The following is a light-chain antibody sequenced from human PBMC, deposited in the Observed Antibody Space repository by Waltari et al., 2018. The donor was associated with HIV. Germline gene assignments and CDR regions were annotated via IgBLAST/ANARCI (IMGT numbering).Light chain of an antibody. J-gene: IGLJ3*02. V-gene: IGLV2-14*03. Sequence: SAVTQPASVSGLPGQSITISCTGGDSDFGLYNFVSWYQQHPGRVPRLLPYDFDSRAPGISDRFSGSRSGPTASLNISRLRAEDEADYYCASFTGDDTLLFGGGTKVTVL. CDR1: DSDFGLYNF. CDR3: ASFTGDDTLL. CDR2: DFD.